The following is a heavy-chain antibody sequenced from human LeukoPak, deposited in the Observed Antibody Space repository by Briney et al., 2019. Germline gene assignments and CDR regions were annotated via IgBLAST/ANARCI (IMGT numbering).Heavy chain of an antibody. CDR2: IRYDGSNK. CDR3: AKGEQWLVHRIDY. CDR1: GFTFTNYG. J-gene: IGHJ4*02. D-gene: IGHD6-19*01. V-gene: IGHV3-30*02. Sequence: GGSLRLSFAASGFTFTNYGMHWVRQAPGKGLEWVAFIRYDGSNKYYADSVKGRFTISRDNSKNTLYLQMNSLRAEDTAVYYCAKGEQWLVHRIDYWGQGTLVTVSS.